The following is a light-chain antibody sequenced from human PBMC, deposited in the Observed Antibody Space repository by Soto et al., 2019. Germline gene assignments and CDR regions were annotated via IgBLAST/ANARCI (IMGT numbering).Light chain of an antibody. CDR3: QRYDSFRA. V-gene: IGKV3-20*01. CDR1: QSVRPNF. J-gene: IGKJ1*01. CDR2: GVS. Sequence: VLTQSPGTLSLSPGARATLSCRASQSVRPNFLAWYQQKPGQAPRLLIYGVSDRATGIPDRFSGSGSGTEFPLTITRLEPEDFAMYYCQRYDSFRAFGQGTKVDIK.